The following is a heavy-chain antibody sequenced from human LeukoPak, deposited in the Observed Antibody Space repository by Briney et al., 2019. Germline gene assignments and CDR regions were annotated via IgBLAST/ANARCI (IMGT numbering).Heavy chain of an antibody. V-gene: IGHV1-69*05. CDR3: ARDVGPTYSSGYVSFDY. Sequence: ASVKVSCKASGGTFSSYAISWVRQAPGQGLEWMGRIIPIFGTANCAQNFQGRVTITTDESTSTAYMELSSLRSEGTAVYYCARDVGPTYSSGYVSFDYWGQGTLVTVSS. J-gene: IGHJ4*02. CDR2: IIPIFGTA. D-gene: IGHD3-22*01. CDR1: GGTFSSYA.